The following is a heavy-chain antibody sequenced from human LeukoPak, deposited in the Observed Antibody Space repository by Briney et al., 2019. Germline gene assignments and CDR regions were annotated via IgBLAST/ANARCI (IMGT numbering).Heavy chain of an antibody. CDR3: ARDTDGSLDY. CDR2: IKQDGSTK. V-gene: IGHV3-7*01. D-gene: IGHD1-26*01. J-gene: IGHJ4*02. Sequence: GGSLRLSCAASGFTFTNSWMAWVRESPGKGLEWVANIKQDGSTKHYADSLKGRFTISRDNPKNSLYLQMNSLRADDTAVYYCARDTDGSLDYWGQGILVTVAS. CDR1: GFTFTNSW.